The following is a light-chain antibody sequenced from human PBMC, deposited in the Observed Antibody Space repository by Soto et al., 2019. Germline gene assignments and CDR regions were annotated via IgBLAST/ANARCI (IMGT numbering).Light chain of an antibody. CDR2: AAS. J-gene: IGKJ5*01. V-gene: IGKV3-20*01. CDR1: QVVGKKY. Sequence: EIALTQSPGTLSLSPGERATLSSRASQVVGKKYLAWYQQRPGQAPSLLIYAASSRATGVPDRFSGSGSGTDFTLTISRLEPEDFAVYYCQQYTNAHGITFGQGTRLEIK. CDR3: QQYTNAHGIT.